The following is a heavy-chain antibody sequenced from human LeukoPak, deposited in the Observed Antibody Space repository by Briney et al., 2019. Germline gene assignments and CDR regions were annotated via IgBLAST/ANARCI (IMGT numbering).Heavy chain of an antibody. CDR3: AKDTAPYDFWSGYTIYYFDY. D-gene: IGHD3-3*01. J-gene: IGHJ4*02. V-gene: IGHV3-43*02. CDR2: ISGDGGST. CDR1: GFTLSSYS. Sequence: GGSLRLSCAASGFTLSSYSMNWVRQAPGKGLEWVSLISGDGGSTYYADSVKGRFTISRDNSKNSLYLQMNSLRTEDTALYYCAKDTAPYDFWSGYTIYYFDYWGQGTLVTVSS.